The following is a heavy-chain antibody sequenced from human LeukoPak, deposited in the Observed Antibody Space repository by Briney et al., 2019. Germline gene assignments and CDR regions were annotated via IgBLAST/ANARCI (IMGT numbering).Heavy chain of an antibody. CDR1: GFTFSSYS. CDR2: ISSSSSYI. CDR3: ARAPYDSSGYYSS. D-gene: IGHD3-22*01. Sequence: PGGSLRLSCAASGFTFSSYSMNWVRQAPGKGLEWVSSISSSSSYIYYADSVKGRFTISRDNAKNTLYLQMNSLRAEDTAVYYCARAPYDSSGYYSSWGQGTLVTVSS. J-gene: IGHJ5*02. V-gene: IGHV3-21*01.